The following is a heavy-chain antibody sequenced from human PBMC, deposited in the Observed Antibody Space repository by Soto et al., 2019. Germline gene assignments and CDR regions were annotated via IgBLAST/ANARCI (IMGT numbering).Heavy chain of an antibody. J-gene: IGHJ5*02. CDR2: MNPNSGNT. V-gene: IGHV1-8*01. CDR1: GYTFTSYD. CDR3: ARVEALTPILRAVIGWSECWFEP. D-gene: IGHD3-3*01. Sequence: QVQLVQSGAEVKKPGASVKVSCKASGYTFTSYDINWVRQATGQGLEWMGWMNPNSGNTVYAQKFQGRVTMTRKTSIGTAQMGLSRLKSEDTAVYYCARVEALTPILRAVIGWSECWFEPWGQGTVVTVSS.